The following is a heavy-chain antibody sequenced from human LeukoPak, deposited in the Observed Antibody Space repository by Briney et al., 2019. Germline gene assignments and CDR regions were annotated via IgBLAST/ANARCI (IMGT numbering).Heavy chain of an antibody. J-gene: IGHJ3*02. CDR3: ARGQHRVAYSDDAFDI. Sequence: GGSLRLSCAASGFTVSNNYMNWVRQAPGKGLEWVSVIYSGGSTYYADSVKGRFTISRDNSKNTLYLQMNTLRAEDTAVYYCARGQHRVAYSDDAFDIWGQGTMVTVSS. V-gene: IGHV3-66*01. CDR2: IYSGGST. D-gene: IGHD2-15*01. CDR1: GFTVSNNY.